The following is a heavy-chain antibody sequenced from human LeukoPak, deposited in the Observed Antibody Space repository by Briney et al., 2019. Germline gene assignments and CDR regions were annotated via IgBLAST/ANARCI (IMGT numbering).Heavy chain of an antibody. CDR3: ARGEVSASLYYFDF. J-gene: IGHJ4*02. Sequence: GASVKASCKTSGYTFTTYGVSWVRQAPGQGLEWMGWVSGYTGNTNYAERFQGRVTMTTDTSTTTVYMELTSLRSDDTAVYYCARGEVSASLYYFDFWGQGTLVTVS. V-gene: IGHV1-18*01. D-gene: IGHD2-2*01. CDR1: GYTFTTYG. CDR2: VSGYTGNT.